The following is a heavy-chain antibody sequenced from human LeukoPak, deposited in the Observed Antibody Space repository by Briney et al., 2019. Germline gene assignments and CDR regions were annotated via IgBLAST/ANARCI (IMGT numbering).Heavy chain of an antibody. J-gene: IGHJ6*03. Sequence: ASVNVSCKASGYTFTSYGISWVRQAPGQGHESMGWISAYNGNTNYAQKLQGRVTMTTDTSTSTAYMELRSLRSDDTAVYYCAREYGGTYYYYMDVWGKGTTVTISS. CDR3: AREYGGTYYYYMDV. CDR1: GYTFTSYG. CDR2: ISAYNGNT. V-gene: IGHV1-18*01. D-gene: IGHD4-17*01.